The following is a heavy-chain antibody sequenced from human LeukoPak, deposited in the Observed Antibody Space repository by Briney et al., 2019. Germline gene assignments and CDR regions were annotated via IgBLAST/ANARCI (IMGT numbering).Heavy chain of an antibody. V-gene: IGHV3-23*01. CDR1: GFTFSSYA. CDR3: AGHYGSGSYSYNY. CDR2: ISGSGGST. J-gene: IGHJ4*02. Sequence: GGSLRLSCAASGFTFSSYAMSWVRQAPGKGLERVSAISGSGGSTHYADSVKGRFTISRDNSKNTLYLQMNSLRAEDTAVYYCAGHYGSGSYSYNYWGQGTLVTVSS. D-gene: IGHD3-10*01.